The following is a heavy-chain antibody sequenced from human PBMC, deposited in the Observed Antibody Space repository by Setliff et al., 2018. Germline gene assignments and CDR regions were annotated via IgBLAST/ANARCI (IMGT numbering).Heavy chain of an antibody. Sequence: SETLSLTCAVYGGSFSTYYWIWIRQPPGKGLEWIGEINHSGSTNYNPSLKSRVTISKDTSKNQVVLTMTNMDPVDTGTYFCARIRGSYGHEYWGQGTLVTVSS. D-gene: IGHD1-26*01. CDR2: INHSGST. V-gene: IGHV4-34*10. J-gene: IGHJ4*02. CDR3: ARIRGSYGHEY. CDR1: GGSFSTYY.